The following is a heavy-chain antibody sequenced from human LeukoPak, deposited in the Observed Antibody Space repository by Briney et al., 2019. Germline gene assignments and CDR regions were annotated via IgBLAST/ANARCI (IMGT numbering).Heavy chain of an antibody. CDR2: ISYDGNIK. D-gene: IGHD1-14*01. CDR3: AKDRSTTWACDY. Sequence: GRSLRLSCAASGFTFSSDAMHWVRQAPGKELEWVAFISYDGNIKRYADSVKGRFTISRDNSKNTLYLQMNSLRAEDTAVYHCAKDRSTTWACDYWGQGTLVTVSS. J-gene: IGHJ4*02. V-gene: IGHV3-30*18. CDR1: GFTFSSDA.